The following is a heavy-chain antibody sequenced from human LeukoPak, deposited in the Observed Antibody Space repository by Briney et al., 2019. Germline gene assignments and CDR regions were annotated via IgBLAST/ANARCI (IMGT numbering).Heavy chain of an antibody. CDR3: ATLSIALTVGFDY. Sequence: GASVKVSCKASGYTFTGYYMHWVRQAPGQGLEWMGWINPNSGGTNYAQKFRGRVTMTRDTSISTAYMELSRLRSDDTAVYYCATLSIALTVGFDYWGQGTLVTVSS. J-gene: IGHJ4*02. V-gene: IGHV1-2*02. CDR1: GYTFTGYY. CDR2: INPNSGGT. D-gene: IGHD2-21*01.